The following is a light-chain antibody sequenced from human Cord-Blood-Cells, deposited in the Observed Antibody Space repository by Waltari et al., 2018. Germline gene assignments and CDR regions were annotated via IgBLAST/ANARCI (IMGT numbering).Light chain of an antibody. CDR2: EVS. V-gene: IGLV2-14*01. CDR1: SSDVGGYNS. Sequence: QSALTPPASVSGSPGPSITISCPGTSSDVGGYNSASWYQQHPGKAPKLMIYEVSNRPSGVSNRFSGSKSGNTASLTISGLQAEDEADYYCSSYTSSSTVVFGGGTKLTVL. CDR3: SSYTSSSTVV. J-gene: IGLJ2*01.